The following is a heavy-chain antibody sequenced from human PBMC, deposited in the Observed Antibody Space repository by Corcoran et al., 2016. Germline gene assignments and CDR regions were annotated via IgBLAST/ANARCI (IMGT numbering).Heavy chain of an antibody. J-gene: IGHJ6*02. CDR1: GGSFSGYY. CDR3: ARGPVVVVAATRVYYYYGMDV. D-gene: IGHD2-15*01. CDR2: INHSGST. V-gene: IGHV4-34*01. Sequence: QVQLQQWGAGLLKPSETLSLTCAVYGGSFSGYYWSWIRQPPGKGLEWIGEINHSGSTNYNPSLKSRVTISVDTSKNQFSLKLSSVTAADTAVYYCARGPVVVVAATRVYYYYGMDVWGQGTTVTVSS.